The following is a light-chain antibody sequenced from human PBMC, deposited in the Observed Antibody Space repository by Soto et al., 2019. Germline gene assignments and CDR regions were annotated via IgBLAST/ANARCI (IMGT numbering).Light chain of an antibody. V-gene: IGLV2-8*01. CDR2: EVN. Sequence: QSVLTQPPSASGSPGQSVTISCTGTSSDVGGYNYVSWYQQHPGKAPKLMIYEVNKRPSGVPDRFSGSKSGNTASPTVSGLQAEDEADYYCSSYAGSTNPHFVSGTGTKVTV. CDR3: SSYAGSTNPHFV. J-gene: IGLJ1*01. CDR1: SSDVGGYNY.